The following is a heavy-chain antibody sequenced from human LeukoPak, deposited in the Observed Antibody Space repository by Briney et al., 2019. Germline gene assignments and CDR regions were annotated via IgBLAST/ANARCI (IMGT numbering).Heavy chain of an antibody. V-gene: IGHV4-34*01. CDR1: GGSFSGYY. Sequence: PSETLSLTCAVYGGSFSGYYWSWIRQPPGKGLEWIGEINHSGSTNYNPSLKSRVTISVDTSKNQFSLKLSSVTAADTAVYYCARHWEQQLVYTDYWGQGTLVTVSS. D-gene: IGHD6-13*01. CDR2: INHSGST. J-gene: IGHJ4*02. CDR3: ARHWEQQLVYTDY.